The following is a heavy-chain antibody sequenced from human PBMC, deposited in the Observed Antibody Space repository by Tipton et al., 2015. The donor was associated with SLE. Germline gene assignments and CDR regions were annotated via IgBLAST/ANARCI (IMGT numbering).Heavy chain of an antibody. V-gene: IGHV3-48*03. Sequence: SLRLSCATSGFTFSNYEMNWVRQAPGKGLEWVSYISSAGNAIYYADSVRGRFTISRDNARNSLFLQMSSLRGEDTALYYCARGAALDSTGYYMDVWGKGTAVTVSS. J-gene: IGHJ6*03. D-gene: IGHD3-9*01. CDR3: ARGAALDSTGYYMDV. CDR1: GFTFSNYE. CDR2: ISSAGNAI.